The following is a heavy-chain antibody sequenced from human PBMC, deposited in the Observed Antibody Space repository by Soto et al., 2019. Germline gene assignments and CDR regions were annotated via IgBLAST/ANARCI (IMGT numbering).Heavy chain of an antibody. CDR3: ATAWIQLWHPLDY. J-gene: IGHJ4*02. Sequence: EGSLRLSCAASGFTFSSYAMHWVRQAPGKGLEWVAVISYDGSNKYYADSVKGRFTISRDNSKNTLYLQMNSLRAEDTAVYYCATAWIQLWHPLDYWGQGTRVTVSS. CDR2: ISYDGSNK. D-gene: IGHD5-18*01. V-gene: IGHV3-30-3*01. CDR1: GFTFSSYA.